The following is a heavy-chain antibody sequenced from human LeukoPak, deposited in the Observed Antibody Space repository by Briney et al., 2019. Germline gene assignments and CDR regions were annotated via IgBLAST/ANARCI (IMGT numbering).Heavy chain of an antibody. CDR2: INSDGSST. Sequence: GGSLRLSCAASGFTLSSYWMHWVRHAPGKGLVWVSRINSDGSSTSYADSVKGRFTISRDNAKNTLYLQMNSLRAEDTGVYYCARIASHSSSWYDGGYWGQGTLVTVSS. D-gene: IGHD6-13*01. CDR1: GFTLSSYW. J-gene: IGHJ4*02. V-gene: IGHV3-74*01. CDR3: ARIASHSSSWYDGGY.